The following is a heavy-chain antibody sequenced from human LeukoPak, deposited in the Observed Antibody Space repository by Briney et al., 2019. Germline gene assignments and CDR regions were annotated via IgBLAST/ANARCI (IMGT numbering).Heavy chain of an antibody. J-gene: IGHJ3*02. CDR3: ASVYYDSSGYYGQDAFDI. D-gene: IGHD3-22*01. CDR2: IIPILGMA. Sequence: PRASVKVSCKASGYTFTSYGISWVRQAPGQGLEWMGRIIPILGMANYAQKFQGRVTITADKSTSTAYMELSSLRSEDTAVYYCASVYYDSSGYYGQDAFDIWGQGTMVTVSS. V-gene: IGHV1-69*04. CDR1: GYTFTSYG.